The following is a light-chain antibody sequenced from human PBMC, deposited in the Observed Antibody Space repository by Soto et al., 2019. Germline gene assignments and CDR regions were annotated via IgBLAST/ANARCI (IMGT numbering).Light chain of an antibody. CDR1: SSDVGGYNF. CDR3: YSYRGYYTRV. Sequence: QSVLTQPASVSGSPGQSITISCTGTSSDVGGYNFVSWYQQHPGRAPKLLIYEVSRRPSGVSNRFSGSKSGDTASLTFSGLQAEDEADYYCYSYRGYYTRVFGTGTKVTVL. V-gene: IGLV2-14*01. CDR2: EVS. J-gene: IGLJ1*01.